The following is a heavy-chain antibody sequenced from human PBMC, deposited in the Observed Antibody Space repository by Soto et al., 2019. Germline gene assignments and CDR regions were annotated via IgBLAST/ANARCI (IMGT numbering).Heavy chain of an antibody. CDR3: AGYAHRLEAFDX. D-gene: IGHD5-12*01. CDR1: GYTFTSYD. Sequence: GASVKVSCKASGYTFTSYDINWVRQATGQGLEWMGWMNPNSGNTGYAQKFQGRVTMTRNTSISTAYMELSSLRSEDTAVYYCAGYAHRLEAFDXWGQGTMVTVSS. CDR2: MNPNSGNT. V-gene: IGHV1-8*01. J-gene: IGHJ3*01.